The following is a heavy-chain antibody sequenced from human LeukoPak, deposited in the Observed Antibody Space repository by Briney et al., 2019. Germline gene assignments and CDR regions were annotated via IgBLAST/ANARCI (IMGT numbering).Heavy chain of an antibody. CDR2: INHSGST. V-gene: IGHV4-34*01. CDR3: ARVGPPVLVVYAYWFDP. J-gene: IGHJ5*02. CDR1: GGSFSGYY. D-gene: IGHD2-8*02. Sequence: PSETLSLTRAVYGGSFSGYYWSWIRQPPGKGLEWIGEINHSGSTNYNPSLKSRVTISVDTSKDQFSLKLSSVTAADTAVYYCARVGPPVLVVYAYWFDPWGQGTLVTVSS.